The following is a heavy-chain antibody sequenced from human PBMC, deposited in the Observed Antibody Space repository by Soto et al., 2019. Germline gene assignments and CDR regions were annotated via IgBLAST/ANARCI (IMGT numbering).Heavy chain of an antibody. Sequence: QVQLVESGGGAVQPGGSRRLSCAASEFTFSNYAMHWVRQAPGKGLQWLAVISYDGNNKYYADSVEGGFTISRDNSKNTVYIQMNSLRLEDTAVYYCARGPAYSDSYVDHWGQGTLVTVSS. V-gene: IGHV3-30*03. CDR2: ISYDGNNK. D-gene: IGHD4-17*01. CDR1: EFTFSNYA. J-gene: IGHJ4*02. CDR3: ARGPAYSDSYVDH.